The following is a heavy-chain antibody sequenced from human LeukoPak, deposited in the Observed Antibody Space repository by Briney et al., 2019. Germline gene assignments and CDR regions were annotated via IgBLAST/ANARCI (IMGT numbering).Heavy chain of an antibody. CDR1: GFTFSSYS. J-gene: IGHJ3*02. V-gene: IGHV3-21*01. CDR2: ISSSRYI. D-gene: IGHD5-12*01. Sequence: PGRSLRLSCAASGFTFSSYSMNWVRQAPGKGLEWVSSISSSRYIYYADSVTGRFTISRDNAKNSLFLQMNSLRAEDTAVYYCARDPGVATIGDAFDIWGQGTMVTVSS. CDR3: ARDPGVATIGDAFDI.